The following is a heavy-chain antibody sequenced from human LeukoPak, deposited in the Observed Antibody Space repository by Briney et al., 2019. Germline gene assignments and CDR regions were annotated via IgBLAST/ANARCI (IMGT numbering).Heavy chain of an antibody. D-gene: IGHD1-26*01. CDR2: IKQDGSEN. V-gene: IGHV3-7*01. J-gene: IGHJ4*02. CDR1: GFTLSPYW. CDR3: ATEIVGATTAYFDY. Sequence: PGGSLRLSCIASGFTLSPYWMTWVRQAPGRGLEWVANIKQDGSENYSVDSVKGRFTISRDNAKNSLFLQMNSLRADDTAVYYCATEIVGATTAYFDYWGQGTLVTVSS.